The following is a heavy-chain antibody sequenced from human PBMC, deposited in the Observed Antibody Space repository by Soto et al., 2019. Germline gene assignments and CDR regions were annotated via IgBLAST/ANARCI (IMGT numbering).Heavy chain of an antibody. CDR2: IYYSGST. CDR1: GGSISSSSYY. CDR3: ARLGTGKLVPACDI. J-gene: IGHJ3*02. D-gene: IGHD3-10*01. V-gene: IGHV4-39*01. Sequence: QLQLQESGPGLVKPSDTLSLTCTVSGGSISSSSYYWGWIRQPPGKGLEWIGSIYYSGSTHYNPSLKSRVTISVDTSKNLFTLKLSSVTGAATAVYYCARLGTGKLVPACDIWGQGTMVIVCS.